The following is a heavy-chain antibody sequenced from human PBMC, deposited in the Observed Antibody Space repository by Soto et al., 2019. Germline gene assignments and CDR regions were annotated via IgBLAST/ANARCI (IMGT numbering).Heavy chain of an antibody. CDR2: IYGSWNT. J-gene: IGHJ5*02. Sequence: SETLSLTCAVSGTSLNSGTNYWNWVRQPPGKALEWIGYIYGSWNTKYNPSLKSRVTIAQDTSKNQVSLKINPVTANDTAMYYCAGYWGPYWFDTWGQGILVTVSS. V-gene: IGHV4-61*01. CDR1: GTSLNSGTNY. CDR3: AGYWGPYWFDT. D-gene: IGHD7-27*01.